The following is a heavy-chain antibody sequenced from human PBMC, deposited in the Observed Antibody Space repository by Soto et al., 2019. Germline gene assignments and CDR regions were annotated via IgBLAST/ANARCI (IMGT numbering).Heavy chain of an antibody. Sequence: GESLKISCQASGYSFTTYWISWVRQMPGKGLECMGRIDPTDSYTDYGPSFEGHVTMSVDRSINTAYLEWSSLKASDSAMYYCARRAFTIQGYFDYWGQGTLVTSPQ. D-gene: IGHD1-1*01. CDR1: GYSFTTYW. V-gene: IGHV5-10-1*01. CDR2: IDPTDSYT. CDR3: ARRAFTIQGYFDY. J-gene: IGHJ4*02.